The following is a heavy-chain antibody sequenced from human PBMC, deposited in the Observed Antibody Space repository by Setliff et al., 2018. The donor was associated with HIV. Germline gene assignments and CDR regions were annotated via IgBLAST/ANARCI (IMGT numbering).Heavy chain of an antibody. CDR3: ATDGGDSGNFWSGYFR. J-gene: IGHJ4*02. Sequence: TLSLTCTVSGGSISSHYWSWIRQPPGKGLEWIGSISYSGNTNYKSSLKSRVTISVDTSKNQFSLKLTSVTAADTAVYYCATDGGDSGNFWSGYFRWGQGTLVTVSS. D-gene: IGHD3-3*01. V-gene: IGHV4-59*11. CDR1: GGSISSHY. CDR2: ISYSGNT.